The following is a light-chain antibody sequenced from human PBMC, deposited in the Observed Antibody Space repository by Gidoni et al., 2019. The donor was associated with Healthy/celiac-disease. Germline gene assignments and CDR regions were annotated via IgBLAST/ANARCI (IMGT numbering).Light chain of an antibody. CDR3: QQSYSTPPT. J-gene: IGKJ2*01. Sequence: DIQMTQSPSSLSASVGDRVTITCRASQSISSYLNWNQQKPGKAPKLLIYAASSLQSGVPSKFSGSGSGTDFTLTISSLQPEDFATYYCQQSYSTPPTFXQXTKLEIK. V-gene: IGKV1-39*01. CDR2: AAS. CDR1: QSISSY.